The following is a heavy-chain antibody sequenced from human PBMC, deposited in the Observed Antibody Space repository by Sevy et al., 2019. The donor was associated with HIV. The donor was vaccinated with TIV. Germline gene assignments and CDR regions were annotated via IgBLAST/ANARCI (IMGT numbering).Heavy chain of an antibody. CDR1: GFPFSNYN. CDR2: ISRRSTTI. V-gene: IGHV3-48*02. Sequence: GGSLRLSCAASGFPFSNYNMNWVRQTPGRGLEWVSYISRRSTTIYYADSVKGRFTISRDNDQSSLYLQMNALRDEDTAVYYCARETPISAYNEFWGQGTLVTVSS. J-gene: IGHJ4*02. D-gene: IGHD3-16*01. CDR3: ARETPISAYNEF.